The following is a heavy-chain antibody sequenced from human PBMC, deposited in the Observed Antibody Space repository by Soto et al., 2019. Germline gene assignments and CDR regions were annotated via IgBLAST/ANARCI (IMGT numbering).Heavy chain of an antibody. CDR1: GFTFSSYD. J-gene: IGHJ6*03. D-gene: IGHD6-6*01. CDR3: ARGPREGYSSSSPYYYYYMDV. V-gene: IGHV3-13*01. Sequence: EVQLVESGGGLVQPGGSLRLSCAASGFTFSSYDMHWVRQATGKGLEWVSAIGTAGDTYYPGSVKGRFTISRENAKNSLYLQMNSRRAGDTAVYYCARGPREGYSSSSPYYYYYMDVWGKGTTVTVSS. CDR2: IGTAGDT.